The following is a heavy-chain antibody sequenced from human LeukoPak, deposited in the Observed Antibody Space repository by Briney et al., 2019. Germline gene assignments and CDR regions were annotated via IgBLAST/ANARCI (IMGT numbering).Heavy chain of an antibody. CDR1: GFTFSNYW. V-gene: IGHV3-74*01. CDR2: IKSDGNIT. CDR3: GRSGDFWSGSGVAY. J-gene: IGHJ4*02. Sequence: PGGALRLSCAASGFTFSNYWMYWVPPAPGKRLGWVSEIKSDGNITNYADSVKGRFTISRDNAKNTLFLQMNSLRAEDTAVYYCGRSGDFWSGSGVAYWGQGTLVTVSS. D-gene: IGHD3-3*01.